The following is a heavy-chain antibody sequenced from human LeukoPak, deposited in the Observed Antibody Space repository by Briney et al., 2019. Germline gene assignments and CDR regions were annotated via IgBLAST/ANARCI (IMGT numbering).Heavy chain of an antibody. CDR3: ARVRGGTYNHYFDY. CDR2: INHSGST. V-gene: IGHV4-34*01. CDR1: GGSFSGYY. D-gene: IGHD5-24*01. Sequence: SETLSLTCAVYGGSFSGYYWSWIRQPPGKGLEWIGEINHSGSTNYNPSLKSRVTISVDTSKNQFSLKLSSVTAADTAVYYCARVRGGTYNHYFDYWGQGTLVTVSS. J-gene: IGHJ4*02.